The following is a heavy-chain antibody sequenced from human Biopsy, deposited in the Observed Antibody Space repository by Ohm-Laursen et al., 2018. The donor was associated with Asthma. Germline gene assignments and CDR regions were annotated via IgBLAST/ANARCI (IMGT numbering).Heavy chain of an antibody. CDR1: GFTFRTYG. Sequence: LRLSCAASGFTFRTYGMHWVRQAPGKGLEWVSVIYSGGTSHTADSVRGRFTISRDYSKNTLYLQMHSLRAEDTAVYYCARGDSSNWSHYYFDYWGQGTLVTVSS. J-gene: IGHJ4*02. CDR3: ARGDSSNWSHYYFDY. V-gene: IGHV3-NL1*01. D-gene: IGHD3-22*01. CDR2: IYSGGTS.